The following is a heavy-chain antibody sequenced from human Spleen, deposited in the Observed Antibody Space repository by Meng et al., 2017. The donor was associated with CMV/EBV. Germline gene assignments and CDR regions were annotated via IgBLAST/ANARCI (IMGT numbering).Heavy chain of an antibody. J-gene: IGHJ4*02. Sequence: SGPTLVKPTQPLTLTCTFSGFSLSTSGVGVGWVRQPPGKALECLVRIYWNDDKRYRPSLKSRLTITKDTSKNQVVLSMTNMDPVDTATYYCVRIGRLRPFDFWGQGTLVTVSS. CDR3: VRIGRLRPFDF. CDR2: IYWNDDK. CDR1: GFSLSTSGVG. V-gene: IGHV2-5*01.